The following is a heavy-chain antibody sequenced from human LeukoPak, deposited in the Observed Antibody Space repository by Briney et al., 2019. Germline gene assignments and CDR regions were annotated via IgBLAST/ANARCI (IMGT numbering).Heavy chain of an antibody. J-gene: IGHJ4*02. Sequence: ASVKVSCKASGGTFSSYAISWVRQAPGQGLEWMGGIIPIFGTANYAQKFQGRVTITADESTSTAYMELSSLRSEDTAVYYCARDSHGGTTVTTEHPDFDYWGQGTLVTVSS. V-gene: IGHV1-69*13. CDR1: GGTFSSYA. CDR3: ARDSHGGTTVTTEHPDFDY. CDR2: IIPIFGTA. D-gene: IGHD4-11*01.